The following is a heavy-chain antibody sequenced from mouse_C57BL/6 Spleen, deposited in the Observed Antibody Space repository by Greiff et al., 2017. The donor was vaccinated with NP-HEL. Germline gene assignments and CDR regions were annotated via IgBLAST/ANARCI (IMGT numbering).Heavy chain of an antibody. Sequence: QVQLKESGAELVRPGASVTLSCKASGYTFTDYEMHWVKQTPVHGLEWIGAIDPETGGTAYNQKFKGKAILTADKSSSTAYMELRSLTSEDSAVYYCTRGGLGRGFDYWGQGTTLTVSS. CDR1: GYTFTDYE. V-gene: IGHV1-15*01. CDR3: TRGGLGRGFDY. CDR2: IDPETGGT. D-gene: IGHD4-1*01. J-gene: IGHJ2*01.